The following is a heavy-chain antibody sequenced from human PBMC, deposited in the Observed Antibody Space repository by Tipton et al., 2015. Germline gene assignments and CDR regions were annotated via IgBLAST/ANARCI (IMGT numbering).Heavy chain of an antibody. J-gene: IGHJ5*02. V-gene: IGHV4-4*08. CDR1: GASISDYY. D-gene: IGHD7-27*01. Sequence: TLSLTCTVSGASISDYYWSWIRRSPGKGPEYIGFIYSTGTTNSNPSLRSRVTISVDTARNQFSLKVNSVTAADTAVYYCVAARVPTRPHELGVWYDPWGPGTLVTVSS. CDR2: IYSTGTT. CDR3: VAARVPTRPHELGVWYDP.